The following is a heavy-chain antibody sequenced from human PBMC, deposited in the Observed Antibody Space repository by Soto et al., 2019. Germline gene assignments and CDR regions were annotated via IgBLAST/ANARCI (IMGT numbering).Heavy chain of an antibody. CDR1: EYTFFSFW. V-gene: IGHV5-10-1*01. Sequence: PGESLKNSCHVSEYTFFSFWIVWVSQVPGKGLECVGRIDPADSSATYGPTFQGHVTISADRSTRSAYLQWRSLRASDNGIYFCARRYCSTADCYSDPWGQGSLVTVSS. D-gene: IGHD2-2*01. CDR3: ARRYCSTADCYSDP. J-gene: IGHJ5*02. CDR2: IDPADSSA.